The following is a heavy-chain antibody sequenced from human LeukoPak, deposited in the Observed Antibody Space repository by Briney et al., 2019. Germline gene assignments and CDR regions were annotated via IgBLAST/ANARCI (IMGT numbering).Heavy chain of an antibody. CDR2: INPKTGGT. J-gene: IGHJ4*02. D-gene: IGHD3-10*01. Sequence: GASVTVSCTASGYTFTDSYMHWVRQATGQGLEWMGWINPKTGGTNYAQRFQGRVTMTRDTSIRTAYMELNSLRSDDTAVYYCARDGRLTIFVRGIITEGSPPKNWGQGTLVTVSS. CDR3: ARDGRLTIFVRGIITEGSPPKN. V-gene: IGHV1-2*02. CDR1: GYTFTDSY.